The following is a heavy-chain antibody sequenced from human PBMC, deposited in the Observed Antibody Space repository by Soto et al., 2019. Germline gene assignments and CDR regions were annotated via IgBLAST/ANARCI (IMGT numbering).Heavy chain of an antibody. Sequence: SETLSLTCTVSGGSISSYYWSWIRQPPGKGLEWIGYIYYSGSTNYNPSLKSRVTISVDTSKNQFSLKLSSVTAADTAVYYCAREGTVTPLGMDVWGQGTKVTVSS. V-gene: IGHV4-59*01. J-gene: IGHJ6*02. CDR3: AREGTVTPLGMDV. CDR1: GGSISSYY. CDR2: IYYSGST. D-gene: IGHD4-17*01.